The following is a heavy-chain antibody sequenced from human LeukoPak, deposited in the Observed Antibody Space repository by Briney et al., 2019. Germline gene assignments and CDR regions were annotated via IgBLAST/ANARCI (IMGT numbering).Heavy chain of an antibody. CDR3: ARDYVIGTTNYY. V-gene: IGHV1-18*01. D-gene: IGHD1-7*01. CDR1: GYIFSTYG. CDR2: ISPYNGNT. J-gene: IGHJ4*02. Sequence: GASVKVSCKASGYIFSTYGISWVRQAPGQGLEWMGWISPYNGNTNYAQKLQGRLTLTADTSTSTAYMELRSLRSDDTAVYYCARDYVIGTTNYYWGQGTLVTVSS.